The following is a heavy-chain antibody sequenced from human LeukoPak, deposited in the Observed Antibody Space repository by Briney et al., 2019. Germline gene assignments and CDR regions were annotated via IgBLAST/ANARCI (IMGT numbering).Heavy chain of an antibody. CDR1: GLTFNSYG. Sequence: GGSLRLSCATSGLTFNSYGMSWVRPAPGKGMEWVSTITGSGGSTNYAGSGKGRYTISRDNSNNTLYVQMNSMRAEDTAVYYCVKGHSSGYRTGTGYWGQGTLVTVSS. J-gene: IGHJ4*02. D-gene: IGHD3-22*01. CDR2: ITGSGGST. V-gene: IGHV3-23*01. CDR3: VKGHSSGYRTGTGY.